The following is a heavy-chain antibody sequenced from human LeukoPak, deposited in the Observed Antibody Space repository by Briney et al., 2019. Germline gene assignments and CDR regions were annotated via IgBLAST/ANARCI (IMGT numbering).Heavy chain of an antibody. J-gene: IGHJ4*02. CDR1: GFTFTNYA. CDR3: VWEPYARLDY. CDR2: VSSSGYST. Sequence: GGSLRLSCAVSGFTFTNYAMSWVRQAPGKGLEWVSAVSSSGYSTYYADSVKGRFTLSRDNSKNTLYLQMNSLGAEDTAVYYCVWEPYARLDYWGQGTLVTVSS. V-gene: IGHV3-23*01. D-gene: IGHD1-26*01.